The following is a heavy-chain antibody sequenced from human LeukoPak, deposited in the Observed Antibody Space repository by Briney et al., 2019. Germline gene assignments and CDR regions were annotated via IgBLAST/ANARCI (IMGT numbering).Heavy chain of an antibody. D-gene: IGHD3-10*01. V-gene: IGHV1-2*02. CDR1: GYKFTAYY. CDR3: ARDLYYGSGTAHGDACDI. Sequence: GASVRVSCTASGYKFTAYYMHWVRQAPGQGLEWMGWFNPNSGGANYAQKFQGRVTRTRDTSISTAYMELSRLRSDDTAVYFCARDLYYGSGTAHGDACDIWGQGTMVTVSS. CDR2: FNPNSGGA. J-gene: IGHJ3*02.